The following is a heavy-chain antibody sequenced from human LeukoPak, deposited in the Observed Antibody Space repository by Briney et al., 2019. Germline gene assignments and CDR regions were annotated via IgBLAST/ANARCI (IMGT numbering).Heavy chain of an antibody. J-gene: IGHJ5*02. CDR3: ARVIVETGANYFDP. CDR1: GYTFTSYG. CDR2: ISPYNGNT. V-gene: IGHV1-18*04. Sequence: ASVKVSCKASGYTFTSYGITWVRQAPGQGLEWMGWISPYNGNTNYAQKLQGRVTMTTDTSTSTAYVELRSLRSDDTAVYYYARVIVETGANYFDPWGQGTLVTVSS. D-gene: IGHD3-22*01.